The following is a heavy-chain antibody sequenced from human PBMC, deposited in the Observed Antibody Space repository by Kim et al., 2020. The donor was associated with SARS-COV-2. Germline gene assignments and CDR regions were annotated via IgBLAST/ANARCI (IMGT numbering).Heavy chain of an antibody. Sequence: GGSLRLSCAASGFTFDDYAMHWVRQAPGKGLEWVSLISGDGGSTYYADSVKGRFTISRDNSKNSLYLQMNSLRTEDTALYYCAKTPAARPGYYYYYMDVWGKGTTVTVSS. J-gene: IGHJ6*03. V-gene: IGHV3-43*02. CDR1: GFTFDDYA. CDR3: AKTPAARPGYYYYYMDV. D-gene: IGHD6-6*01. CDR2: ISGDGGST.